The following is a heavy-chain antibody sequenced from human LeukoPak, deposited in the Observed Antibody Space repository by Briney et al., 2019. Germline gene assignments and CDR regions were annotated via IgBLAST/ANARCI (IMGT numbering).Heavy chain of an antibody. CDR1: GGSFSGYY. D-gene: IGHD5-18*01. Sequence: PSETLSLTCAVYGGSFSGYYWSWIRQPPGKGLEWIGEINHSGSTNYNPSLKSRVTISVDTSKNQFSLKLSSVTAADTAVYYCASTKGYSYGNYYFDYWGQGTLVTVSS. J-gene: IGHJ4*02. CDR2: INHSGST. V-gene: IGHV4-34*01. CDR3: ASTKGYSYGNYYFDY.